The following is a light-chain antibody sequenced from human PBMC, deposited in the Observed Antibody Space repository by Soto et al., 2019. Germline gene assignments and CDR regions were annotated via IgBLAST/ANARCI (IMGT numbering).Light chain of an antibody. V-gene: IGKV1-6*01. Sequence: AIQMTQSPPSLSASVGDTVTITCRASQGIRNELGWYQQRPGKAPELLIYAAFSLQTGVPSRFSGSGSGTDFTLTISSLQPEDFAIYYCLQDYSYPWTFGQGTKVEIK. CDR1: QGIRNE. J-gene: IGKJ1*01. CDR2: AAF. CDR3: LQDYSYPWT.